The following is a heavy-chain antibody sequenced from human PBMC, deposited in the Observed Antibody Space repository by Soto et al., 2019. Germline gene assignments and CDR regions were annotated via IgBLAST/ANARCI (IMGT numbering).Heavy chain of an antibody. CDR2: ISYDGSNK. J-gene: IGHJ6*02. CDR1: GFTFSSYA. V-gene: IGHV3-30-3*01. D-gene: IGHD2-15*01. CDR3: ARDIVVVVAAPGHYYYGMDV. Sequence: GGSLRLSCAASGFTFSSYAMHWVHQAPGKGLEWVAVISYDGSNKYYADSVKGRFTISRDNSKNTLYLQMNSLRAEDTAVYYWARDIVVVVAAPGHYYYGMDVWGQGTTVTVSS.